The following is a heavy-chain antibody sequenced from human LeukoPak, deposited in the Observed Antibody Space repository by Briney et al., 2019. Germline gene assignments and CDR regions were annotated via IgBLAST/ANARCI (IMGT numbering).Heavy chain of an antibody. D-gene: IGHD5-18*01. CDR1: GGTFSSYA. V-gene: IGHV1-69*05. CDR2: IIPIFGTA. CDR3: ARDSMSPTRGYSYGLGDY. Sequence: SVKVSCKASGGTFSSYAISWVRQAPGQGLEWMGGIIPIFGTANYAQKLQGSVTITTDESTSTAYMELSSLRSEDTAVYYCARDSMSPTRGYSYGLGDYWGQGTLVTVSS. J-gene: IGHJ4*02.